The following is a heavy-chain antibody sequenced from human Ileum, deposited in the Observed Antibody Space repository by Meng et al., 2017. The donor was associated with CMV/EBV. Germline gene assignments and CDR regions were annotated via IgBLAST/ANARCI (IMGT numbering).Heavy chain of an antibody. CDR2: IHYSGST. D-gene: IGHD3-22*01. Sequence: VQLQEAGPGLVKPSQTLSLTCPVSGASISSSDYDWSWIRQPPGKGLEWIGYIHYSGSTYYNPSLKSRVTISEDTSKNQFSLKLNSVTAADTAVYYCARASYYDSSYFDNWGQGTLVTVSS. J-gene: IGHJ4*02. CDR3: ARASYYDSSYFDN. V-gene: IGHV4-30-4*08. CDR1: GASISSSDYD.